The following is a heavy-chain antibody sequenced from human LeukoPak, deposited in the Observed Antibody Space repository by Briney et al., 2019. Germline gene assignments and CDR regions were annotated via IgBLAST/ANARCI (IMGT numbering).Heavy chain of an antibody. CDR3: ARFYSSSSWYKGNFDY. CDR2: LYYSGSS. J-gene: IGHJ4*02. CDR1: GDSISSSNSY. Sequence: SETLSLTCTVSGDSISSSNSYRGWIRQPPGKGLEWIGSLYYSGSSYYNPSLKSRVTISADTSKNQFSLKLSSVTAADTAVYYCARFYSSSSWYKGNFDYWGQGTLVTVSS. V-gene: IGHV4-39*07. D-gene: IGHD6-13*01.